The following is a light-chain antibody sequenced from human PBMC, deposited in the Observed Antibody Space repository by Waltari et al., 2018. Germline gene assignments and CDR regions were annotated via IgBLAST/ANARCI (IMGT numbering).Light chain of an antibody. V-gene: IGKV3-11*01. J-gene: IGKJ4*01. CDR1: QSVSSY. CDR2: DAS. CDR3: QQRSNWSLT. Sequence: EIVLTQSPATLSLSPGERATLSCRASQSVSSYLAWYQQQPGQAPRLLIYDASNRATGIPARFSGSVSGTDFTLTISSLEPEDFAVYYCQQRSNWSLTFGGGTKVEIK.